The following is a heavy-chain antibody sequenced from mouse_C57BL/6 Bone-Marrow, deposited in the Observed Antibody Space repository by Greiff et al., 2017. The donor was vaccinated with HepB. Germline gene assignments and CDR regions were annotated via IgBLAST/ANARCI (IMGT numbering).Heavy chain of an antibody. J-gene: IGHJ2*01. V-gene: IGHV1-59*01. CDR1: GYTFTSYW. CDR2: IDPSDSYT. Sequence: VQLQQSGAELVRPGTSVKLSCKASGYTFTSYWMHWVKQRPGQGLEWIGVIDPSDSYTNYNQKFKGTATLTVDTSSSTAYMQLSSLTSEDSAVYYCARNYGSSYDYWGQGTTLTVSS. D-gene: IGHD1-1*01. CDR3: ARNYGSSYDY.